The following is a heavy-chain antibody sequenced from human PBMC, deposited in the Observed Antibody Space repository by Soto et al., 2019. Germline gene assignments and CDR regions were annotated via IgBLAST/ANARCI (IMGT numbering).Heavy chain of an antibody. D-gene: IGHD1-20*01. J-gene: IGHJ3*01. V-gene: IGHV3-23*01. CDR1: GFTFSTYA. CDR3: IRVATRTNNYSFDV. CDR2: ISGSGGST. Sequence: GGSLRLSCAASGFTFSTYAMAWVRQAPGKGLEWVSAISGSGGSTEYAASVKGRFTISRDDSRNSLYLQMNSLKTEDTAVYYCIRVATRTNNYSFDVWGQGTMVTVSS.